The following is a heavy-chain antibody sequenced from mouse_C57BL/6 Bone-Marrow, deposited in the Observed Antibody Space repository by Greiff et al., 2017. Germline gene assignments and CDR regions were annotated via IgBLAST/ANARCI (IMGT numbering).Heavy chain of an antibody. J-gene: IGHJ4*01. D-gene: IGHD2-3*01. CDR2: INPSTGGT. CDR3: ARIYDGYYDRIWYAMDY. Sequence: EVQLQQSGPELVKPGASVKISCKASGYSFTGYYMNWVKQSPEKSLEWIGEINPSTGGTTYNQKFKAKATLTVDKSSSTAYMQLKSLTSEDSAVYYCARIYDGYYDRIWYAMDYWGQGTSVTVSS. V-gene: IGHV1-42*01. CDR1: GYSFTGYY.